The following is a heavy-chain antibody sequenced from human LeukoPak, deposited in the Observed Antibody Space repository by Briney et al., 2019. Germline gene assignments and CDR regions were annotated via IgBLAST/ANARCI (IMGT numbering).Heavy chain of an antibody. Sequence: ASVKVSCKASGYTFTSYAMNWVRQAPGLGLEWMGWINTNTGNPTYAQGFTGRFVFSLDTSVSTAYLQISSLKAEDTAVYYCARDLYSSGWYSPGAFDIWGQGTMVTVSS. CDR3: ARDLYSSGWYSPGAFDI. V-gene: IGHV7-4-1*02. D-gene: IGHD6-19*01. CDR2: INTNTGNP. J-gene: IGHJ3*02. CDR1: GYTFTSYA.